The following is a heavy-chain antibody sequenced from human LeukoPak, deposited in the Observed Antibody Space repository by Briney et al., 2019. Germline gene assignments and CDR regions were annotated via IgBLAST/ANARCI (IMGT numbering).Heavy chain of an antibody. CDR1: GGSISSGDYY. Sequence: SETLSLNCTVSGGSISSGDYYWSWIRQPPGKGLEWIGYMYYSGSTYYNPSLKSRATISVDTSKNQFSLKLSSVTAADTAVYYCARPYYYDSRIDPWGQGTLVTVSS. V-gene: IGHV4-30-4*01. CDR3: ARPYYYDSRIDP. J-gene: IGHJ5*02. CDR2: MYYSGST. D-gene: IGHD3-22*01.